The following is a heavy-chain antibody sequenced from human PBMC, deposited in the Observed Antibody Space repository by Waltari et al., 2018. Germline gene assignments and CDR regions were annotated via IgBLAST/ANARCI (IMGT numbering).Heavy chain of an antibody. CDR3: AKVAGSGSPAVDYGMDV. CDR2: IWYDGSNK. Sequence: QVQLVESGGGVVQPGRSLRLSCAASGFTFSSYGMHWVRQAPGKGLEWVAVIWYDGSNKYYADSVKGRFTISRDNSKNTLYLQMNSLRAEDTAVYYCAKVAGSGSPAVDYGMDVWGQGTTVTVSS. D-gene: IGHD1-26*01. J-gene: IGHJ6*02. V-gene: IGHV3-33*06. CDR1: GFTFSSYG.